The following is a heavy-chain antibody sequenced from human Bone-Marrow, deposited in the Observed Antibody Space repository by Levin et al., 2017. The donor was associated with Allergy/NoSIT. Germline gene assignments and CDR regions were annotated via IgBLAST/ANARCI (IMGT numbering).Heavy chain of an antibody. CDR1: GASISGYY. V-gene: IGHV4-59*01. CDR3: ARLGRVAAAGTYNYHSMDV. J-gene: IGHJ6*03. CDR2: IYYSGTT. D-gene: IGHD6-13*01. Sequence: KASETLSLTCTVSGASISGYYWSWIRQPPGRGLEWIGYIYYSGTTNYNPSLKSRITISVDMSKNQFSLKVNSVTAADTAVYYCARLGRVAAAGTYNYHSMDVWGKGTTVTISS.